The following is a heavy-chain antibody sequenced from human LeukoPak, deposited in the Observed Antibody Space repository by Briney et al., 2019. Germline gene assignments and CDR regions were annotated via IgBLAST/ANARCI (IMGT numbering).Heavy chain of an antibody. V-gene: IGHV4-59*01. CDR1: GGSISSYY. Sequence: SETLSLTCTVSGGSISSYYWSWIRQPPGKGLEWIGYIYYSGSTNYNPSLKSRVTISVDTSKNQFSLKLSSGTAADTAVYYCATNPARATGAFDIWGQGKMVTVFS. CDR3: ATNPARATGAFDI. CDR2: IYYSGST. J-gene: IGHJ3*02. D-gene: IGHD5-18*01.